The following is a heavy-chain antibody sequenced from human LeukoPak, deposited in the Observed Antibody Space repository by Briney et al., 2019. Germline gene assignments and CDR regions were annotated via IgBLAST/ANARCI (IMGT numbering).Heavy chain of an antibody. CDR2: ISSRSNTI. CDR3: ARDAEDSSGWYGGWFFDY. CDR1: GFTFSIYS. V-gene: IGHV3-48*01. J-gene: IGHJ4*02. D-gene: IGHD6-19*01. Sequence: GGSLRLSCVASGFTFSIYSINWVRQAPGKGLEWVSYISSRSNTIHYADSVKGRFTISRDNAKNSLYLQMNSLTAEDTAVYYCARDAEDSSGWYGGWFFDYWGQGTLVTVSS.